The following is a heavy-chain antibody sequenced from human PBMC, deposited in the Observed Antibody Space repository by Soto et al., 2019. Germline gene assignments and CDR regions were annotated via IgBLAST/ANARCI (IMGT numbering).Heavy chain of an antibody. D-gene: IGHD1-26*01. Sequence: GGSLRLSCAASGFTFSSYSMNWVRQAPGKGLEWVSYISSSSSTIYYADSVKGRFTISRDNAKNSLYLQMNSLRDEDTAVYYCARAPRYSGSFIWENGMDVWGQGTTVTVSS. J-gene: IGHJ6*02. V-gene: IGHV3-48*02. CDR2: ISSSSSTI. CDR3: ARAPRYSGSFIWENGMDV. CDR1: GFTFSSYS.